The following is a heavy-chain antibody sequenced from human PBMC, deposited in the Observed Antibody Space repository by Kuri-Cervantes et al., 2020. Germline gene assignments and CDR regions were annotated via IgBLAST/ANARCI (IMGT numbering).Heavy chain of an antibody. CDR3: AKDYVHTLGGFDY. Sequence: GESLKISCAASGFTFSSYSMNWVRQAPGKGLEWVSYISSSSTIYYADSVKGRFTISRDNAKNSLYLQMNSLRAEDTAVYYCAKDYVHTLGGFDYWGQGTLVTVSS. J-gene: IGHJ4*02. CDR2: ISSSSTI. V-gene: IGHV3-48*01. D-gene: IGHD3-10*01. CDR1: GFTFSSYS.